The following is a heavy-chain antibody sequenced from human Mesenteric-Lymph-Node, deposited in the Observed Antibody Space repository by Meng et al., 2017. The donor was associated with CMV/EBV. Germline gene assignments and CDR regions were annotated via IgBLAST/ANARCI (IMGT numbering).Heavy chain of an antibody. Sequence: GESLKISCAASGFTFSSYEMNWVRQAPGKGLEWVSYISSSGSTIYYADSVKGRFTISRDNAKNSLYLQMNSLRAEDTAVYYCARDRGSYYYYGMDVWGQGTTVTVSS. CDR1: GFTFSSYE. CDR2: ISSSGSTI. D-gene: IGHD3-10*01. J-gene: IGHJ6*02. V-gene: IGHV3-48*03. CDR3: ARDRGSYYYYGMDV.